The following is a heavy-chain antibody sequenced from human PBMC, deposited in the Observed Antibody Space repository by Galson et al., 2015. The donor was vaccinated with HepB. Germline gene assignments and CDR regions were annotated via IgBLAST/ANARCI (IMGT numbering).Heavy chain of an antibody. V-gene: IGHV3-21*01. CDR3: ARDCNLGGWELMYYFDY. Sequence: SLRLSCAASGFTFSSYSMNWVRQAPGKGLEWVSSISSSSSYIYYADSVKGRFTISRDNAKNSLYLQMNSLRAEDTAVYYCARDCNLGGWELMYYFDYWGQGTLVTVSS. CDR1: GFTFSSYS. D-gene: IGHD1-26*01. J-gene: IGHJ4*02. CDR2: ISSSSSYI.